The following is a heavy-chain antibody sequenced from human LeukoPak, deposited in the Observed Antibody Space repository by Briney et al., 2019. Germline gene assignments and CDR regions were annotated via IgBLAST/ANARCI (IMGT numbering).Heavy chain of an antibody. D-gene: IGHD2-2*01. Sequence: ASVKVSRKASGYTFSDYAMHWVRQAPGQRFEWMGWIDAGNGDTRYSQKFQGGVTITRDTSASTAYIELRSLRSEDTAMYYCARGSTSDWPLDHWGQETLVTISS. V-gene: IGHV1-3*01. CDR2: IDAGNGDT. J-gene: IGHJ4*02. CDR3: ARGSTSDWPLDH. CDR1: GYTFSDYA.